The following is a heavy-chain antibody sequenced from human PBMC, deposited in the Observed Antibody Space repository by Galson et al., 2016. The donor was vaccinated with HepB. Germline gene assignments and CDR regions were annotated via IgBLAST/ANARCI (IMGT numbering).Heavy chain of an antibody. V-gene: IGHV3-21*01. CDR2: ISRSTSYI. Sequence: SLRLSCAASGFTFSTYSMNWVRQAPGKGLEWVSSISRSTSYINYADSVKGRFTISRDNAKSSVYLQMNSLRAEDTAVYYCARGFPGGGSWFDPWGQGTLVTVTS. J-gene: IGHJ5*02. CDR3: ARGFPGGGSWFDP. CDR1: GFTFSTYS. D-gene: IGHD3-16*01.